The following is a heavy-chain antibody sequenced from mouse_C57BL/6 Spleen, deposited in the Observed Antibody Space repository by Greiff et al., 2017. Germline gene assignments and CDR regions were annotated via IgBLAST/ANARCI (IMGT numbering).Heavy chain of an antibody. D-gene: IGHD1-1*01. CDR3: ARSYYYGSSPAWFAY. J-gene: IGHJ3*01. V-gene: IGHV5-6*01. CDR1: GFTFSSYG. Sequence: EVQGVESGGDLVKPGGSLKLSCAASGFTFSSYGMSWVRQTPDKRLEWVATISSGGSYTYYPDSVKGRFTISRDNAKNTLYLQMSSLKSEDTAMYDCARSYYYGSSPAWFAYWGQGTLVTVSA. CDR2: ISSGGSYT.